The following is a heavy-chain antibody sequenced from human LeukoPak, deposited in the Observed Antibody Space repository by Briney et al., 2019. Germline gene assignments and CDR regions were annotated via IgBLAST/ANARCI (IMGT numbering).Heavy chain of an antibody. Sequence: SQTLSLTCAVSGGSISSGGYSWSWIRQPPGKGLEWIGYIYHSGSTYYNPSLKSRVTISVDRSKNQFSLELSSVTAADTAVYYCATKPTYCSSTSCYYYYGMDVWGQGTTVTVSS. CDR2: IYHSGST. V-gene: IGHV4-30-2*01. D-gene: IGHD2-2*01. J-gene: IGHJ6*02. CDR3: ATKPTYCSSTSCYYYYGMDV. CDR1: GGSISSGGYS.